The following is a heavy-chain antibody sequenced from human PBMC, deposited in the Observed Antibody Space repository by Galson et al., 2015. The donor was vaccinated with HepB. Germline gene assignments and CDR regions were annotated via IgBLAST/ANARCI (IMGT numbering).Heavy chain of an antibody. CDR2: ISYDGSNK. CDR1: GFTFSSYG. D-gene: IGHD1-26*01. CDR3: AKDQGGWDY. Sequence: SLRLSCAASGFTFSSYGMHWVRQAPGKGLEWVAVISYDGSNKYYADSVKGRFTISRDNSKNTLYLQINSLRAEDTAVYYCAKDQGGWDYWGQGTLVTVSS. V-gene: IGHV3-30*18. J-gene: IGHJ4*02.